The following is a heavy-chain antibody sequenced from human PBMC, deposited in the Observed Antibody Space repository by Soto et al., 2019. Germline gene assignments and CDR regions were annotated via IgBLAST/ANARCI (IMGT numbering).Heavy chain of an antibody. J-gene: IGHJ3*02. CDR2: ISAYNGNT. CDR1: GYTFTSYG. CDR3: ARDSPMIVVVHDAFDI. D-gene: IGHD3-22*01. Sequence: GASVKVSCKASGYTFTSYGISWVRQAPGQGLEWMGWISAYNGNTNYAQKLQGRVTMTTDTSTSTAYMELRSLRSDDTAVYYCARDSPMIVVVHDAFDIWGQGTIVTVSS. V-gene: IGHV1-18*01.